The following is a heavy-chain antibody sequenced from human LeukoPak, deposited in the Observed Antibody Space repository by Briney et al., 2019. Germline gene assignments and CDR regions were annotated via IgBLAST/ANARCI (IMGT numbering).Heavy chain of an antibody. J-gene: IGHJ6*02. Sequence: PSETLSLTCAVYGGSFSVYYWSWIRQPPGEGLQWIAEINHSGTTNYNPSLKSRVTISIDTSKNQFSLKLSSVTAADTAVYCCARTSYYNYDTYVWGQGTTVTVSS. CDR2: INHSGTT. CDR3: ARTSYYNYDTYV. V-gene: IGHV4-34*01. CDR1: GGSFSVYY.